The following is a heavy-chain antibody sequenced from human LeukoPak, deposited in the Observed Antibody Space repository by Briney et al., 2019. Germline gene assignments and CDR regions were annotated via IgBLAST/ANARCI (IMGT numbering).Heavy chain of an antibody. D-gene: IGHD3-22*01. CDR2: IYHSGST. CDR3: ARGSITMIVVVITAYYFDY. CDR1: GGSISSGGYY. J-gene: IGHJ4*02. Sequence: PSQTLSLTCTVSGGSISSGGYYWSWIRQPPGKGLEWIGYIYHSGSTNYNPSLKSRVTISVDTSKNQFSLKLSSVTAADTAVYYCARGSITMIVVVITAYYFDYWGQGTLVTVSS. V-gene: IGHV4-30-2*01.